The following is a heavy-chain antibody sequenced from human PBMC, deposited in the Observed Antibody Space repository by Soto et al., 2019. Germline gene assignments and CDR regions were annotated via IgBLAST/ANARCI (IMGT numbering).Heavy chain of an antibody. J-gene: IGHJ6*02. V-gene: IGHV3-30-3*01. CDR2: ISYDGSNK. Sequence: PGGSLRLSCAASGFTVSGYWMHWVRQAPGKGLEWVAVISYDGSNKYYADSVKGRFTISRDNSKNTLYLQMNSLRAEDTAVYYCARDYYGMDVWGQGTTVTVSS. CDR3: ARDYYGMDV. CDR1: GFTVSGYW.